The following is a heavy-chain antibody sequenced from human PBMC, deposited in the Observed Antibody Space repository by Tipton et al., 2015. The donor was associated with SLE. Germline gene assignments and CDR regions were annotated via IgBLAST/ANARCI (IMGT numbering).Heavy chain of an antibody. D-gene: IGHD1-26*01. CDR2: VYYSGST. J-gene: IGHJ4*02. CDR1: GGSISSYR. CDR3: ARELVGATYFDY. V-gene: IGHV4-59*12. Sequence: TLSLTCTVSGGSISSYRWSWIRQPPGKGLEWIGYVYYSGSTNYNPSLKSRVTMSIDTSKNQFSLKLRSVTAADTAVYYCARELVGATYFDYWGQGTLVTVSS.